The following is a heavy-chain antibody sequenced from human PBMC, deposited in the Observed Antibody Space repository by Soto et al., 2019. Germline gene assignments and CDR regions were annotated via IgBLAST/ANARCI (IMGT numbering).Heavy chain of an antibody. CDR1: GFSLSTSGVG. V-gene: IGHV2-5*02. J-gene: IGHJ5*02. CDR2: IYWDDDK. CDR3: AHAPPRTCPLMNWFDP. Sequence: QITLKESGPTLVKPTQTLTLTCTFAGFSLSTSGVGVGWIREPPGKALEWLALIYWDDDKRYSPSLKSRLTIPKDTTKNQVVLTMTNKDPVDTATYYCAHAPPRTCPLMNWFDPWGQGTLVTVSS. D-gene: IGHD2-8*01.